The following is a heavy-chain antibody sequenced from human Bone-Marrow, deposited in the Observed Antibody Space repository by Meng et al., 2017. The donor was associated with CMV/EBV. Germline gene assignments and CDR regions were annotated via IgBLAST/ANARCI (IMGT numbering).Heavy chain of an antibody. V-gene: IGHV4-34*01. D-gene: IGHD3-3*01. CDR2: INHSGST. Sequence: GSLRLSCAVYGGSFSGYYWSWIRQPPGKGLEWIGEINHSGSTNYNPSLKSRVTISVDTSKNQFPLKLSSVTAADTAVYYCARTYYDFWSGNDHPGTYGMDVWGQGTTVTVSS. CDR3: ARTYYDFWSGNDHPGTYGMDV. CDR1: GGSFSGYY. J-gene: IGHJ6*02.